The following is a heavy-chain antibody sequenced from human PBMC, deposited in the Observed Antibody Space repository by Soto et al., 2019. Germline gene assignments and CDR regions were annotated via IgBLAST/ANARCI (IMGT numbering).Heavy chain of an antibody. CDR3: AREDRCSGGRCAEYYYYVMDV. V-gene: IGHV1-69*06. CDR1: GGTFSSYA. CDR2: IIPIFGTA. J-gene: IGHJ6*02. D-gene: IGHD2-15*01. Sequence: QVQLVQSVAEVKKPGSSVKFSCKASGGTFSSYAISWVRQAPGQGLEWMGGIIPIFGTANYDQKFQGRVTITANNSTSTAYMELSSLRPEDTAVYYCAREDRCSGGRCAEYYYYVMDVWVQGTTVTVSS.